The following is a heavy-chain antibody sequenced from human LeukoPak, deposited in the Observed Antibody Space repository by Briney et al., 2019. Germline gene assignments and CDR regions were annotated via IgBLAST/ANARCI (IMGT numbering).Heavy chain of an antibody. J-gene: IGHJ4*02. V-gene: IGHV4-61*02. CDR2: IYTSGST. D-gene: IGHD5-12*01. Sequence: SETLSPTCTVSGGSISSGSYYWRWIRQPAGKGLEWIGRIYTSGSTNYNPSLKSRVTISVDTSKNQFSLKLSSVTAADTAVYYCARDVTNSGYDSGDYWGQGTLVTVSS. CDR3: ARDVTNSGYDSGDY. CDR1: GGSISSGSYY.